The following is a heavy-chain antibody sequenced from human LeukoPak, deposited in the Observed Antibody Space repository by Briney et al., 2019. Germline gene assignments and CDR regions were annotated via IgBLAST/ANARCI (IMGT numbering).Heavy chain of an antibody. J-gene: IGHJ6*03. V-gene: IGHV4-34*01. Sequence: SETLSLTCAVYGGSFSGYYWSWIRQPPGKGLEWIGEINHSGSTNYNPSLKSRVSISVDTSKNQFSLKLSSVTAADTAVYYCARGEIVVVPAAIPYYYYYMDVWGKGTTVTVSS. CDR1: GGSFSGYY. CDR3: ARGEIVVVPAAIPYYYYYMDV. D-gene: IGHD2-2*01. CDR2: INHSGST.